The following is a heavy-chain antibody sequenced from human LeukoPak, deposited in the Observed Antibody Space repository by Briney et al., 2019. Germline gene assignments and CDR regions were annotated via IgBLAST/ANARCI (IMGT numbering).Heavy chain of an antibody. J-gene: IGHJ4*02. CDR2: MNPNSGNT. CDR3: AGGGGHP. CDR1: GYTFTSYY. D-gene: IGHD3-16*01. V-gene: IGHV1-8*03. Sequence: ASVKVSCKASGYTFTSYYMHWVRQATGQGLEWMGWMNPNSGNTGYAQKFQGRVTITRNTSISTAYMELSSLRSEDTAVYYCAGGGGHPWGQGTLVTVSS.